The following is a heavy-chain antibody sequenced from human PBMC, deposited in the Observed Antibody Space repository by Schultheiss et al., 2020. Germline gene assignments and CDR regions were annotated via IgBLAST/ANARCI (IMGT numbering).Heavy chain of an antibody. CDR1: GGSVMSYN. Sequence: SQTLSLTCTVSGGSVMSYNWIWIRQPPGKGLEWIGYIYYSGSTYYNPSLKSRVTISVDTSKNQFSLKLSSVTAADTAVYYCARDPITGREKGAFDIWGQGTMVTVSS. CDR3: ARDPITGREKGAFDI. V-gene: IGHV4-59*02. J-gene: IGHJ3*02. D-gene: IGHD1-20*01. CDR2: IYYSGST.